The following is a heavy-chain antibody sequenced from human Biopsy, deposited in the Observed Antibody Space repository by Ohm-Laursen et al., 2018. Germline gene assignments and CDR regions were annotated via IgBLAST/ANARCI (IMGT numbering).Heavy chain of an antibody. D-gene: IGHD2-21*02. V-gene: IGHV3-11*01. CDR1: GFIFSDYD. J-gene: IGHJ4*02. Sequence: SLRLSCAASGFIFSDYDMRWIRQAPGKGLEWVSNINSVGTIYYADSVMGRFTISRDNAKNSLYLQLNSVIVEDTAVYYCANSVGIMTAPIDYWGQGTLVTVSS. CDR3: ANSVGIMTAPIDY. CDR2: INSVGTI.